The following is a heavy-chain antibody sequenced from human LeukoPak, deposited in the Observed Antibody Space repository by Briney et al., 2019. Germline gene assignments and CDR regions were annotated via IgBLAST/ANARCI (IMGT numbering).Heavy chain of an antibody. CDR3: ANTANWGRSNDAFDI. J-gene: IGHJ3*02. D-gene: IGHD7-27*01. V-gene: IGHV3-23*01. Sequence: GGSLRLSCAASGFTFSSYAMSWVRQAPGKGLEWVSAISGSGGSTCYADSVKGRFTISRDNSKNTLYLQMNSLRAEDTAVYYCANTANWGRSNDAFDIWGQGTMVTVSS. CDR1: GFTFSSYA. CDR2: ISGSGGST.